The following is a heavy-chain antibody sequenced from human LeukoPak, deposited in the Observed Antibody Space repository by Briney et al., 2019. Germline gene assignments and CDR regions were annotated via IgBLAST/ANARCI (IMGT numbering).Heavy chain of an antibody. D-gene: IGHD2-8*01. V-gene: IGHV3-33*03. Sequence: PGRSLRLSCAASGFTFSSYGMHWVRQAPGKGLEWVAVIWYDGSNKYYADSAKGRFTVSRDNAKNSLYLQLTSLRAEDTAVYYCATRYCTISACRASSYKSFDVWGKGTTVTVSS. CDR1: GFTFSSYG. CDR3: ATRYCTISACRASSYKSFDV. CDR2: IWYDGSNK. J-gene: IGHJ6*04.